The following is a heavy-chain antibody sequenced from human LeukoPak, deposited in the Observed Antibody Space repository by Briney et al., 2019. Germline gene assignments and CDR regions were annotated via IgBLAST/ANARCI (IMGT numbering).Heavy chain of an antibody. V-gene: IGHV4-34*01. D-gene: IGHD3-22*01. CDR2: INHSGST. Sequence: PSETLSLTCAVYGGSFSGYYWSWIRQPPGKGLEWIGEINHSGSTNYNPSLKSRVTISVDTSKNQFSLKLSSVTAADTAVYYCARHRYYYDSSGYYEMGLYYFDYWGQGTLVTVSS. CDR1: GGSFSGYY. J-gene: IGHJ4*02. CDR3: ARHRYYYDSSGYYEMGLYYFDY.